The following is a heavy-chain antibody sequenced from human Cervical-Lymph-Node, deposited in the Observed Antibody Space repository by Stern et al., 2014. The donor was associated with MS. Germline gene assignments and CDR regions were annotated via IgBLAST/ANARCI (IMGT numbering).Heavy chain of an antibody. CDR1: GYTFTSYG. V-gene: IGHV1-18*01. Sequence: QMQLVQSGAEVKKPGASGKVSCKASGYTFTSYGISWVRQAPGQGLEWMGWISAYNGNTNYAQKLQGRVTMTTDTSTSTAYMELRSLRSDDTAVYYCARARPSIAAAGANNWFDPWGQGTLVTVSS. CDR3: ARARPSIAAAGANNWFDP. D-gene: IGHD6-13*01. CDR2: ISAYNGNT. J-gene: IGHJ5*02.